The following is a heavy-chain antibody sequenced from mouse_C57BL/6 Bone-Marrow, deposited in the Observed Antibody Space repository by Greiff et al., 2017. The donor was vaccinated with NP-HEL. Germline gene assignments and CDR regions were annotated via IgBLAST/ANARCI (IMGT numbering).Heavy chain of an antibody. D-gene: IGHD2-3*01. CDR2: IYPGDGDT. V-gene: IGHV1-82*01. Sequence: QVQLQQSGPELVKPGASVKISCKASGYAFSSSWMNWVKQRPGKGLEWIGRIYPGDGDTNYNGKFKGKATLTADKSSSTAYMQLSSLTSEYSAVYFCATPHDGYYPAWFAYWGQGTLVTVSA. CDR3: ATPHDGYYPAWFAY. CDR1: GYAFSSSW. J-gene: IGHJ3*01.